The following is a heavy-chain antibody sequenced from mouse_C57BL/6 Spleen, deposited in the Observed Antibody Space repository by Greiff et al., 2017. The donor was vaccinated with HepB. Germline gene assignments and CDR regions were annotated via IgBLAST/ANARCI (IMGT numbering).Heavy chain of an antibody. CDR3: TTHTMVTTRGSYAMDY. J-gene: IGHJ4*01. V-gene: IGHV14-1*01. CDR2: IDPEDGDT. CDR1: GFNIKDYY. Sequence: EVQLQQSGAELVRPGASVKLSCTASGFNIKDYYMHWVKQRPEQGLEWIGRIDPEDGDTEYAPKFQGKATMTADTSSNTAYLQLSSLTSEDTAVYYCTTHTMVTTRGSYAMDYWGQGTSVTVSS. D-gene: IGHD2-2*01.